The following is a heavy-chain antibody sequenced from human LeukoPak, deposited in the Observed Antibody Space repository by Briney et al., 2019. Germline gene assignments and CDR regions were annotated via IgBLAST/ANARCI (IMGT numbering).Heavy chain of an antibody. CDR3: AKDVGGRLGP. D-gene: IGHD1-26*01. V-gene: IGHV3-23*01. CDR2: ISGNGGSI. CDR1: GFTFQYYA. Sequence: GGSLRLSCAASGFTFQYYAMTWVRQAPGQGLEWLSIISGNGGSIYYAKSVKGRFTISRDNSKNTVYLQLNDLRGDDTAIYYCAKDVGGRLGPWGQGALVTVSS. J-gene: IGHJ5*02.